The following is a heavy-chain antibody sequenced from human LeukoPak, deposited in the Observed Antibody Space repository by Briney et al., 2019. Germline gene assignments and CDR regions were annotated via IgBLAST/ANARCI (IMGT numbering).Heavy chain of an antibody. Sequence: PGGSLRLSCAASGFTFSTYWMSWVRQAPGKGLEWVANIKQDGSEKYYADSVKGRFTVSRDNTKNSLYLQMNSLRAEDTAVYYCARDPFSGSSSLDYWGQGTLVTVSS. CDR1: GFTFSTYW. V-gene: IGHV3-7*01. J-gene: IGHJ4*02. CDR3: ARDPFSGSSSLDY. D-gene: IGHD6-6*01. CDR2: IKQDGSEK.